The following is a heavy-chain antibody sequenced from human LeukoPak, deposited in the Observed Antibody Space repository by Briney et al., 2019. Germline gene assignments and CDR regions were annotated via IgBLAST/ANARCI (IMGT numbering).Heavy chain of an antibody. CDR3: ASGSSSWTVDY. V-gene: IGHV4-4*07. CDR1: GGSISSYY. J-gene: IGHJ4*02. CDR2: IYTSGST. D-gene: IGHD6-13*01. Sequence: SETLSLTCTVSGGSISSYYWSWLRQPAGKGLEWIGRIYTSGSTNYNPSLKSRVTMSVDTSKNQFSLKLSSVTAADTAVYYCASGSSSWTVDYWGQGTLVTVSS.